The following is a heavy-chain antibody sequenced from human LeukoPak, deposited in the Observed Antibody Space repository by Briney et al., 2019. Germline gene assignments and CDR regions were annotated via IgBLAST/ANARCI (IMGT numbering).Heavy chain of an antibody. Sequence: GGSLRLSCAASGFSVSDNYMSWVRQAPAKGLEWVSVVNTVGTTYYADSVRGRFTISRDNSKNTLSLQMNSLRVEDTAVYYCAGSLAYCGGDCRLGDYWGQGTLVTVSS. CDR3: AGSLAYCGGDCRLGDY. CDR2: VNTVGTT. CDR1: GFSVSDNY. J-gene: IGHJ4*02. V-gene: IGHV3-66*01. D-gene: IGHD2-21*02.